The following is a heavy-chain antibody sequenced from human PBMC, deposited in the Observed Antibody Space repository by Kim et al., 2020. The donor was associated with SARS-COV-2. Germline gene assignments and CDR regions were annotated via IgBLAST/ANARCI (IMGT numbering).Heavy chain of an antibody. D-gene: IGHD3-22*01. Sequence: GGSLRLSCAASGFTFSSYAMHWVRQAPGKGLEWVAVISYDGSNKYYADSVKGRFTISRDKSKKMLYLQMNSLRAEDTAVYYCVRDGNYYDSSGYYYGYY. CDR2: ISYDGSNK. CDR3: VRDGNYYDSSGYYYGYY. J-gene: IGHJ6*03. V-gene: IGHV3-30-3*01. CDR1: GFTFSSYA.